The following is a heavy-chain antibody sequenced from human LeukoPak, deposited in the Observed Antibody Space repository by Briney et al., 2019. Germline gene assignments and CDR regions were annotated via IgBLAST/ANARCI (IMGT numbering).Heavy chain of an antibody. D-gene: IGHD3-9*01. V-gene: IGHV1-2*02. CDR2: INPNSGGT. CDR3: ARNFPYYDILTGYTNWFDP. J-gene: IGHJ5*02. Sequence: RASVKVSCKASGYTFTGYYMHWVRQAPGQGLEWMGWINPNSGGTSYAQKFQGRVTMTRDTSISTAYMELSRLRSDDTAVYYCARNFPYYDILTGYTNWFDPWGQGTLVTVSS. CDR1: GYTFTGYY.